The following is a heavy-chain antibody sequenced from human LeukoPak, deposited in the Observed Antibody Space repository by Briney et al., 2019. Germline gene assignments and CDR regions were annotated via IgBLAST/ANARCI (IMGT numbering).Heavy chain of an antibody. V-gene: IGHV3-73*01. D-gene: IGHD6-19*01. CDR3: TLSSGAPVDYYYYYMDV. CDR1: GFTFSGSA. Sequence: GGSLRLSCAASGFTFSGSAMHWVRQASGKGLEWVGRIRSKANSYATAYAASVKGRFTISRDDSKNTAYLQMNSLKTEDTAVYYCTLSSGAPVDYYYYYMDVWGKGTTVTVSS. J-gene: IGHJ6*03. CDR2: IRSKANSYAT.